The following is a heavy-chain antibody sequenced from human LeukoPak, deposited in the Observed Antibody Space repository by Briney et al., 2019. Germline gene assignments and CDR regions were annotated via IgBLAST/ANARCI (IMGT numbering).Heavy chain of an antibody. J-gene: IGHJ4*02. D-gene: IGHD5-12*01. CDR3: ARDQGWLRFFDY. CDR2: ISSSGSTI. CDR1: GFTFSSYS. V-gene: IGHV3-48*04. Sequence: GGSLRLSCAASGFTFSSYSMNWVRQAPGKGLEWVSYISSSGSTIYYADSVKGRFTISRDNAKNSLYLQMNSLRAEDTAVYYCARDQGWLRFFDYWGQGTLVTVSS.